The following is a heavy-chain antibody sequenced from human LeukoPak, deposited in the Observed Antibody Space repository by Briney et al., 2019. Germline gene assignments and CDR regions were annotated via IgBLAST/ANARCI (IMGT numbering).Heavy chain of an antibody. J-gene: IGHJ3*02. V-gene: IGHV1-2*02. Sequence: ASVKVSCKASGYSCTGYYMHWVRQAPGQGLEGMGWINPNSGCTNYAQKFQGRVTMTRDTSISTAYMELSRLRSDDTDVYYCARETYYYDSSGTNQAFDIWGQGTMVTVSS. CDR2: INPNSGCT. D-gene: IGHD3-22*01. CDR1: GYSCTGYY. CDR3: ARETYYYDSSGTNQAFDI.